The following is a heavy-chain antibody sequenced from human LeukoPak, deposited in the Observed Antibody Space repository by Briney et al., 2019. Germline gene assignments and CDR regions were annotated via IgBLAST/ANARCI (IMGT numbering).Heavy chain of an antibody. CDR2: IYTSGST. V-gene: IGHV4-4*09. CDR3: ARHGRSGYYSFDY. J-gene: IGHJ4*02. D-gene: IGHD3-3*01. Sequence: SETLSLTCTVSGGSISSYYWSWIRQPPGKGLEWIGYIYTSGSTNYNPSLKSRVTISVDTSENQFSLKLSSVTAADTAVYYCARHGRSGYYSFDYWGQGTLVTVSS. CDR1: GGSISSYY.